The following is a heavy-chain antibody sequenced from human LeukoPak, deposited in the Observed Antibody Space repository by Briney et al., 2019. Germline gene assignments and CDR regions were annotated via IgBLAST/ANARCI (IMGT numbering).Heavy chain of an antibody. CDR2: ISYDGSNK. CDR3: ARDTSYYYDSSGCIL. D-gene: IGHD3-22*01. J-gene: IGHJ3*01. Sequence: GGSLRLSCAASGFSFSSYAMHWVRQAPGKGLAGVAVISYDGSNKYYADSVKGRFTISRDNSKNTLYLQMNSLRAEDTAVYYCARDTSYYYDSSGCILWGQGTMVTVSS. CDR1: GFSFSSYA. V-gene: IGHV3-30*04.